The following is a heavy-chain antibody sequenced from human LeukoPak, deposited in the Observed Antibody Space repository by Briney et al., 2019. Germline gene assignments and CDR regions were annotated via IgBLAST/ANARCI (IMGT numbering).Heavy chain of an antibody. J-gene: IGHJ4*02. CDR2: ISGSGGST. D-gene: IGHD4-23*01. V-gene: IGHV3-23*01. Sequence: GGSLRLSCAASGFTFSSYAMSWVRKAPGKGLEWVSAISGSGGSTYYADSVKGRFTIPRDNSKNTLYLQMNSLRAEDTAVYYCAKVEGSTVVTGFDYWGQGTLVTVSS. CDR3: AKVEGSTVVTGFDY. CDR1: GFTFSSYA.